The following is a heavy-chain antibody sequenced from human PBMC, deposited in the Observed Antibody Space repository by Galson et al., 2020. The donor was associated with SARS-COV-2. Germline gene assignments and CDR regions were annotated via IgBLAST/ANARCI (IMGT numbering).Heavy chain of an antibody. CDR2: IYYSGST. J-gene: IGHJ4*02. D-gene: IGHD3-16*01. CDR3: ARQAAMITFGGVMPGYFDY. Sequence: SETLSLTCTVSGGSISSSSYYWGWIRQPPGKGLEWIGSIYYSGSTYYNPSLKSRVTISVDTSKNQFSLKLSSVTAADMAVYYCARQAAMITFGGVMPGYFDYWGQGTLVTVSS. V-gene: IGHV4-39*01. CDR1: GGSISSSSYY.